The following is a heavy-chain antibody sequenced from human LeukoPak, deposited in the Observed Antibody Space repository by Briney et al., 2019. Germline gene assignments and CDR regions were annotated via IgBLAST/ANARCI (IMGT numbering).Heavy chain of an antibody. J-gene: IGHJ4*02. V-gene: IGHV1-18*01. CDR3: AREKAFYYDYVWGSYRDAKTAGGDY. CDR2: MNPNSGNT. CDR1: GYTFSTYD. Sequence: GASVKVSCKTSGYTFSTYDINWVRQASGQGLEWMGWMNPNSGNTNYAQKLQGRVTMTTDTSTSTAYMELRSLRSDDTAVYYCAREKAFYYDYVWGSYRDAKTAGGDYWGQGTLVTVSS. D-gene: IGHD3-16*02.